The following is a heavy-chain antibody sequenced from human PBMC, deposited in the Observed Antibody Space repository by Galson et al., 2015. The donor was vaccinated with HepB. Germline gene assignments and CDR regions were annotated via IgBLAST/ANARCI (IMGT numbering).Heavy chain of an antibody. CDR1: GSTFTSYD. D-gene: IGHD4/OR15-4a*01. CDR3: ARGRLSPSHNWFDP. V-gene: IGHV1-8*01. CDR2: MNPNSGNT. Sequence: SVKVSCKASGSTFTSYDINWVRQATGQGLEWMGWMNPNSGNTGYAQEFQGRVTMTRNTSISTAYMELSSLRSEDTAVYYCARGRLSPSHNWFDPWGQGTLVTVSS. J-gene: IGHJ5*02.